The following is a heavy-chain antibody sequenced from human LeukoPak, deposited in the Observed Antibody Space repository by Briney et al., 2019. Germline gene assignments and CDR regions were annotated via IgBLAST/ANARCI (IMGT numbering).Heavy chain of an antibody. V-gene: IGHV3-23*01. Sequence: GGSLRLSCAASGFTFSSYTMNWVRQAPGKGLEWVSGIVGSAGTTFYADSVRGRFTISRDNSKNTLDLQMNGLRAEDTAVYYCARSNCNSCYRGVWYYFDYWGQGALVTVSS. CDR2: IVGSAGTT. D-gene: IGHD1/OR15-1a*01. CDR1: GFTFSSYT. CDR3: ARSNCNSCYRGVWYYFDY. J-gene: IGHJ4*02.